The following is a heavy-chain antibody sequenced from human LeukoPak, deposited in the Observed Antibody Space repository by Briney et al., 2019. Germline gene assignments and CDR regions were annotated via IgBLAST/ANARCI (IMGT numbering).Heavy chain of an antibody. J-gene: IGHJ4*02. CDR2: ISGSGAST. CDR3: AKDVGKWESLHFFDY. CDR1: GFTLSTNT. Sequence: GGSLRLSCLTSGFTLSTNTMSWVRQAPGKGLEWISGISGSGASTYYADSVKGRFTISRDDSRNTLYLQMNSLRGDDTAVYYCAKDVGKWESLHFFDYWGQGTLVTVSS. D-gene: IGHD1-26*01. V-gene: IGHV3-23*01.